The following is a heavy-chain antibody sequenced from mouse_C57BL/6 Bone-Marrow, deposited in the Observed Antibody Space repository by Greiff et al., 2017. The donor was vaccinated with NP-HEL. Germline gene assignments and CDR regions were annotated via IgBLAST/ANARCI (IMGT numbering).Heavy chain of an antibody. V-gene: IGHV1-50*01. CDR3: ARYGNYVLYYYAMDY. J-gene: IGHJ4*01. CDR1: GYTFTSYW. D-gene: IGHD2-1*01. Sequence: QVQLQQSGAELVKPGASVKLSCKASGYTFTSYWMQWVKQRPGQGLEWIGEIDPSDSYTNYNQKFKGKATLTVDTSSSTAYMQLSSLTSEDSAVYYCARYGNYVLYYYAMDYWGQGTSVTVSS. CDR2: IDPSDSYT.